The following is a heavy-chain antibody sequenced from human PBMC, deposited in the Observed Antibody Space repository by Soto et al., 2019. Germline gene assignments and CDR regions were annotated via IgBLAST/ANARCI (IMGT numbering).Heavy chain of an antibody. V-gene: IGHV3-48*01. CDR3: ARDWYGDHDY. J-gene: IGHJ4*02. CDR1: GFTFSSYS. Sequence: GGSLRLSCAASGFTFSSYSMNWVRQAPGKGLEWVSYISSSSSTIYYADSVKGRFTISRDNAKNSLYLQMNSLRAEDTAVYYCARDWYGDHDYWGQGTLVTVSS. D-gene: IGHD4-17*01. CDR2: ISSSSSTI.